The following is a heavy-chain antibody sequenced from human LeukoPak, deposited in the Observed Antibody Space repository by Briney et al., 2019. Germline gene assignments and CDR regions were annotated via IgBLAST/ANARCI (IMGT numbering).Heavy chain of an antibody. Sequence: GVSLRLSCAASGFTVSSNYMSWVRQAPGKGLEWVSVIYSGGSTYYADSVKGRFTISRDNSKNTLYLQMNSLRAEDTAVYYCARGGSGTPFDPWGQGTLVTVSS. J-gene: IGHJ5*02. CDR2: IYSGGST. D-gene: IGHD6-19*01. CDR1: GFTVSSNY. CDR3: ARGGSGTPFDP. V-gene: IGHV3-66*02.